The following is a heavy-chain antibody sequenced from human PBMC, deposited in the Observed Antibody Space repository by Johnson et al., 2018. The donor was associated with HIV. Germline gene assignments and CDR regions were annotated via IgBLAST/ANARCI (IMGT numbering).Heavy chain of an antibody. Sequence: QVRLVETGGGVVQPGRSLRLSCAASGFTFSSYGMHWVRQAPGKGLEWVAGVWYDGSNKYYAESVKGRFTISRDNPKNTLSLQMNSLRREDTAVYYCAKGGVGRDGNRDAFDIWGQGTMVTVSS. CDR1: GFTFSSYG. J-gene: IGHJ3*02. V-gene: IGHV3-33*06. D-gene: IGHD5-24*01. CDR2: VWYDGSNK. CDR3: AKGGVGRDGNRDAFDI.